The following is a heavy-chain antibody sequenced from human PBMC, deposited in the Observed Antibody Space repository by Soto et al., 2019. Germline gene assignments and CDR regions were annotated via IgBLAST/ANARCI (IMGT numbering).Heavy chain of an antibody. CDR3: AKKSSNYYDSSGYSDY. CDR2: ISGSGGST. D-gene: IGHD3-22*01. CDR1: GFTFSSYA. J-gene: IGHJ4*02. Sequence: EVQLLESGGGLVQPGGSLRLSCAASGFTFSSYAMSWVRQAPGKGLEWVSAISGSGGSTYYADSVKGRFTISRDNSKNTLYLQMNSLRAEDTAVYYCAKKSSNYYDSSGYSDYWGQGTLVTVSS. V-gene: IGHV3-23*01.